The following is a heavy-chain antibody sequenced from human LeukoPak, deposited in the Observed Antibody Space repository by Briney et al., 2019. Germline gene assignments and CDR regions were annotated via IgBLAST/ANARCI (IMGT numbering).Heavy chain of an antibody. CDR3: ACCSSTSCYLPFGY. Sequence: SGGSLRLSCAASGFTFSDYYMSWIRQAPGKGLEWVSYISSSGSTIYYADSVKGRFTISRDNAKNSLYLQMNSLRDEDTAVYYCACCSSTSCYLPFGYWGQGTLVTVSS. D-gene: IGHD2-2*01. CDR1: GFTFSDYY. J-gene: IGHJ4*02. CDR2: ISSSGSTI. V-gene: IGHV3-11*04.